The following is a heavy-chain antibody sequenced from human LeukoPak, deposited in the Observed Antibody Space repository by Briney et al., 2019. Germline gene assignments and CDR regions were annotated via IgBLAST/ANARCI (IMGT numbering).Heavy chain of an antibody. J-gene: IGHJ3*02. CDR2: THHGGNT. V-gene: IGHV4-4*02. Sequence: PSGTLSLTCAVSGGSITSINWWNWVRQPPGKGLEWIGETHHGGNTKYSPSLKSRLTISVDKSKNQFSLELSSVTAADTAMYYCVTFSTVVASPYDAFDIWGQGTMVTVSS. CDR1: GGSITSINW. D-gene: IGHD2-15*01. CDR3: VTFSTVVASPYDAFDI.